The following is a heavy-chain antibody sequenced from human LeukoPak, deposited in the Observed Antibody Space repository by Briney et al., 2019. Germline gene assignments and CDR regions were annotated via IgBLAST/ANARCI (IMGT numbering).Heavy chain of an antibody. Sequence: GGSLRLSCAASGFTFDDYAMHWVRQAPGKGLEWVSGISWNSGSIGYADSVKGRFTISRDNSKNTLYLQMNSLRAEDTAVYYCATSLSLTVTNYYGMDVWGQGTTVTVSS. CDR2: ISWNSGSI. V-gene: IGHV3-9*01. CDR1: GFTFDDYA. J-gene: IGHJ6*02. D-gene: IGHD4-17*01. CDR3: ATSLSLTVTNYYGMDV.